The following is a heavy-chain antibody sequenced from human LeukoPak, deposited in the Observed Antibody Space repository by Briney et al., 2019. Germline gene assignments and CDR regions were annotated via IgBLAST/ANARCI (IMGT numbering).Heavy chain of an antibody. CDR2: INPSGGST. V-gene: IGHV1-46*01. Sequence: ASVKDSCKASGYTFTSYYMHWVGQAPGQGLEWMGIINPSGGSTSYAQKFQGRVTMTRDTSTSTVYMELSSLRSEDTAVYYCARERVYYYDSSGYYYDCWGQGTLVTVSS. CDR3: ARERVYYYDSSGYYYDC. CDR1: GYTFTSYY. J-gene: IGHJ4*02. D-gene: IGHD3-22*01.